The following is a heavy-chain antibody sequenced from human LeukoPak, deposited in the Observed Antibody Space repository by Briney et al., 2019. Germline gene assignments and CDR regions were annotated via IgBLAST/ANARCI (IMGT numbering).Heavy chain of an antibody. J-gene: IGHJ4*02. CDR3: ARTLGYYDSSGYIIGESDY. D-gene: IGHD3-22*01. CDR2: IYPGDSDT. V-gene: IGHV5-51*01. CDR1: GYSFTSYW. Sequence: GESLKISCKGSGYSFTSYWIGWVRQMPGKGLEWMGIIYPGDSDTRYSPSFQGQVTISADKSISTAYLQWSSLKASDTAMYYCARTLGYYDSSGYIIGESDYWGQGTLVTVSS.